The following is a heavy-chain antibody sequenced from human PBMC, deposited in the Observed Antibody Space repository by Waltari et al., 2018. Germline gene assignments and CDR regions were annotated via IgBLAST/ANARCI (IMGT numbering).Heavy chain of an antibody. CDR1: GYSISSGYY. D-gene: IGHD6-13*01. CDR2: IYHSGST. V-gene: IGHV4-38-2*02. J-gene: IGHJ5*02. Sequence: QVQLQESGPGLVKPSETLSLTCTVSGYSISSGYYWGWIRQPPGKGLEWIGSIYHSGSTYYNPSLKSRVTISVDTSKNQFSLKLSSVTAADTAVYYCARGYSTKGDWFDPWGQGTLVTVSS. CDR3: ARGYSTKGDWFDP.